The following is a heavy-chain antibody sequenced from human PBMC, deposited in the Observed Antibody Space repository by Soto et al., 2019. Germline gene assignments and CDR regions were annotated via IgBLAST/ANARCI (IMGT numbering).Heavy chain of an antibody. CDR1: GFSLSTSGVG. V-gene: IGHV2-5*02. CDR3: AHALKLELRDTPRGNNWFDP. D-gene: IGHD1-7*01. J-gene: IGHJ5*02. CDR2: IYWDDDK. Sequence: SGPTLVNPTQTLTLTCTFSGFSLSTSGVGVGWIRQPPGKALEWLALIYWDDDKRYSPSLKSRLTITKDTSKNQVVLTMTNMDPVDTATYYCAHALKLELRDTPRGNNWFDPWGQGTLVTVSS.